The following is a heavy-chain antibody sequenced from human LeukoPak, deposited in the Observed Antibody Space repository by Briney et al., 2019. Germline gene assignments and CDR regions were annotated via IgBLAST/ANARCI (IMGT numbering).Heavy chain of an antibody. CDR1: GFTCSDYY. CDR3: ARDLSYQGYYMDV. D-gene: IGHD2-2*01. CDR2: ISSSGSTI. J-gene: IGHJ6*03. Sequence: GGSLRLSCAASGFTCSDYYMSWLRNAPGKGLEWVSYISSSGSTIYYADSVKGRFTISRDNAKYSLYLQKNSLRAEDTAVYYCARDLSYQGYYMDVWGKGTTVTVSS. V-gene: IGHV3-11*04.